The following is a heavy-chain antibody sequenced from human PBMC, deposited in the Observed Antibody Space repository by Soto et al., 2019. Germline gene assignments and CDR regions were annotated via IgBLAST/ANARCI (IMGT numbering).Heavy chain of an antibody. CDR2: VSHDGTLY. J-gene: IGHJ4*02. V-gene: IGHV3-30*18. D-gene: IGHD6-13*01. CDR3: VKDRSGTWSFDY. CDR1: GFIYSSCA. Sequence: QVQLVESGGGVVQPGRSLRLSCSASGFIYSSCAMHWVRQVPGKGLEWLAVVSHDGTLYPYADSVKGRFIISRDNSRKMLYLQMNSLRPDDTAVYYCVKDRSGTWSFDYWGQGTLVTVSS.